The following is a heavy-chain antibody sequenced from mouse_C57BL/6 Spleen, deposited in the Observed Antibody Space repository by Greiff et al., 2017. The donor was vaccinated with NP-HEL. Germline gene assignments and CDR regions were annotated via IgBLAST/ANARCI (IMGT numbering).Heavy chain of an antibody. D-gene: IGHD3-2*02. CDR2: IHPNSGST. V-gene: IGHV1-64*01. CDR1: GYTFTSYW. J-gene: IGHJ3*01. CDR3: ERRGGGSSGPAWFAY. Sequence: QVQLQQPGAELVKPGASVKLSCKASGYTFTSYWMHWVKQRPGQGLEWIGMIHPNSGSTNYNEKFKSKATLTVDKSSSTAYMQLSSLTSEDSAVYYCERRGGGSSGPAWFAYWGQGTLVTVSA.